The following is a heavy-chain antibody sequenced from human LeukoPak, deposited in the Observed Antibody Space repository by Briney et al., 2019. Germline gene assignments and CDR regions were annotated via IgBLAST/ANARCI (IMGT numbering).Heavy chain of an antibody. CDR3: AKDGLGGWYDLYYFDY. Sequence: GGSLRLSCAASGFTFSSYAMSWVRQAPGKGLEWVSAISGSGGSAYYADSVKGRFTISRDNSKNTLYLQMNSLRAEDTAVYYCAKDGLGGWYDLYYFDYWGRGTLVTVSS. CDR2: ISGSGGSA. D-gene: IGHD6-19*01. CDR1: GFTFSSYA. J-gene: IGHJ4*02. V-gene: IGHV3-23*01.